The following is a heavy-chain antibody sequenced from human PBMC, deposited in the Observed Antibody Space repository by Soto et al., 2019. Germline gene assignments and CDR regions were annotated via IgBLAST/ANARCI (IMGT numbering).Heavy chain of an antibody. CDR1: GYTFTGYY. Sequence: ASVKVSCKASGYTFTGYYMHWVRQAPGQGLEWMGWINPNSGGTNYAQKFQGRVTMTRDTSISTACMELSRLRSDDTAVYYCARVQFAPEGFDYWRQGTLVTVSS. V-gene: IGHV1-2*02. D-gene: IGHD3-10*01. CDR2: INPNSGGT. J-gene: IGHJ4*02. CDR3: ARVQFAPEGFDY.